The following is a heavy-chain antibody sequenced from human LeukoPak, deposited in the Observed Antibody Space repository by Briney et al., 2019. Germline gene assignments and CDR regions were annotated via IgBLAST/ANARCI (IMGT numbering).Heavy chain of an antibody. CDR2: IYSGGST. J-gene: IGHJ6*02. D-gene: IGHD3-22*01. CDR1: GFTVSSNY. V-gene: IGHV3-53*01. CDR3: AREHYYDRIYGMDV. Sequence: GGSLRLSCAASGFTVSSNYMSWVRQAPGKGLEWVSVIYSGGSTYYADSVKGRFTISRDNSKNTLYLQMNSLRAEDTAVYYCAREHYYDRIYGMDVWGQGTTVTVSS.